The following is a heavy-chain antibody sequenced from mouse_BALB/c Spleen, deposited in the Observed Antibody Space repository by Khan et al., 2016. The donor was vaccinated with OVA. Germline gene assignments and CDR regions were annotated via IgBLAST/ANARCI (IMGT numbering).Heavy chain of an antibody. CDR1: GYSITSDYA. D-gene: IGHD2-3*01. CDR3: ARDGSRYNYAMDY. J-gene: IGHJ4*01. CDR2: ISYSGST. Sequence: EVQLHESGPGLVKPSQSLSLTCTVTGYSITSDYAWNWIRQFPGNKLEWMGYISYSGSTNYNPALKSRISNTRDTSKNQFFLQLNSVTTEDTATYYCARDGSRYNYAMDYWGQGTSVTVSS. V-gene: IGHV3-2*02.